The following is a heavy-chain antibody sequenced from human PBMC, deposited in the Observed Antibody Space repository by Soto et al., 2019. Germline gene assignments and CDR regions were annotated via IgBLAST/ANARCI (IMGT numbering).Heavy chain of an antibody. CDR2: ISYDGSNK. CDR3: AKDGGYSYGSIGLPYGMDV. D-gene: IGHD5-18*01. Sequence: HPGGSLRLSCAASGFTFSSYGMHWVRQAPGKGLEWVAVISYDGSNKYYADSVKGRFTISRDNSKNTLYLQMNSLRAEDTAVYYCAKDGGYSYGSIGLPYGMDVWGQGTTVTVSS. CDR1: GFTFSSYG. V-gene: IGHV3-30*18. J-gene: IGHJ6*02.